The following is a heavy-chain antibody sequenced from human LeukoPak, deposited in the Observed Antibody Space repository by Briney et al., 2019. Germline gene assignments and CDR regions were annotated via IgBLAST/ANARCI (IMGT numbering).Heavy chain of an antibody. CDR2: ISYSGTT. V-gene: IGHV4-59*01. J-gene: IGHJ4*02. CDR3: ARSGGNYSALGY. Sequence: SETLSLTCTASGGTISSYDWSWIRQPPGKGLEWIGYISYSGTTKYNPSPKSRGTISVDTSTNHFPLNQTSVPTTDPTAYYYARSGGNYSALGYWGQGTLVTVSS. D-gene: IGHD1-7*01. CDR1: GGTISSYD.